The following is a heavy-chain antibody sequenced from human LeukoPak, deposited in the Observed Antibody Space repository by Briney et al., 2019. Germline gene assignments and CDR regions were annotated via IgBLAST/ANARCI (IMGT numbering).Heavy chain of an antibody. CDR2: VNREGTTT. CDR1: GFTFNTYW. CDR3: ARDSDWILFDY. Sequence: GGSLRLSCAASGFTFNTYWMHWVRQAPGKGLVWVARVNREGTTTAYADSVKGRFIISRDNSKNTLYLQMNNLRAEDTAVYYCARDSDWILFDYWGQGTPVTVCS. V-gene: IGHV3-74*03. D-gene: IGHD2-2*03. J-gene: IGHJ4*02.